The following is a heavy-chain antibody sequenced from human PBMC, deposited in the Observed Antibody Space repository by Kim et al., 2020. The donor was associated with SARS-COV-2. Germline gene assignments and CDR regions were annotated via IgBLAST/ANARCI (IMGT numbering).Heavy chain of an antibody. CDR3: AGELRFDRTFDY. CDR1: GFTFSTFA. D-gene: IGHD3-3*01. J-gene: IGHJ4*02. Sequence: GGSLRLSCAASGFTFSTFAMHWVRQAPGKGLEWVAVISYDGSNKYYADSVKGRFTIFRDNSKNTLSLQMNSLRGEDTAVYYCAGELRFDRTFDYWGQGTL. CDR2: ISYDGSNK. V-gene: IGHV3-30-3*01.